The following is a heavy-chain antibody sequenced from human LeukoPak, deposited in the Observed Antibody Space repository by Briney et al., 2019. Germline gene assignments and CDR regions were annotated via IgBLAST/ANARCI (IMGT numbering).Heavy chain of an antibody. CDR3: AREYMDQLKPNKWFDP. CDR1: GGSISSYY. J-gene: IGHJ5*02. V-gene: IGHV4-59*01. CDR2: IYYSGST. D-gene: IGHD2-2*01. Sequence: SETLPLTCTVSGGSISSYYWSWIRQPPGKGLEWIGYIYYSGSTNYNPSLKSRVTISVDTSKNQFSLKLSSVTAADTAVYYCAREYMDQLKPNKWFDPWGQGTLVTVSS.